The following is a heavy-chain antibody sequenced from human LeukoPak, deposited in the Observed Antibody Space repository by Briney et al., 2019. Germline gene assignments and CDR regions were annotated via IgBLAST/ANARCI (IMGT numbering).Heavy chain of an antibody. CDR1: GDSVSSNSAA. D-gene: IGHD3-22*01. CDR3: ARSFLSGYYDFDY. Sequence: SQTLSLTCAISGDSVSSNSAAWNWIRQSPSGGLEWLGRAYYRSKWYNDYAVSVKSRITINPDTSKNQFSLQLNSVTPEDTAVYYCARSFLSGYYDFDYWGQGTLVTVSS. CDR2: AYYRSKWYN. V-gene: IGHV6-1*01. J-gene: IGHJ4*02.